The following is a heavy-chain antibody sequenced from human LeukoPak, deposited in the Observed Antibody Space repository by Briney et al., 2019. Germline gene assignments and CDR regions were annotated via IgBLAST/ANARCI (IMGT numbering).Heavy chain of an antibody. CDR1: GLTFSNYG. CDR2: ISGSGLKT. J-gene: IGHJ5*02. Sequence: PGGSLRLSCAASGLTFSNYGMSWVRQAPGKGLGWVSSISGSGLKTYDADSVKGRFTISRDNSKKTLYLQMNSLRAEDTAVYYCARAPAGPDYSSSWTHGYNWFGPWGQGTQVTVSS. CDR3: ARAPAGPDYSSSWTHGYNWFGP. V-gene: IGHV3-23*01. D-gene: IGHD6-6*01.